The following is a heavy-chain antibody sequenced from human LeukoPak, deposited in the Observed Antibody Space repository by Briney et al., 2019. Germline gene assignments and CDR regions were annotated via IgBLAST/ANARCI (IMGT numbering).Heavy chain of an antibody. D-gene: IGHD3-10*01. J-gene: IGHJ4*02. CDR1: AFTFSSYS. Sequence: TTGGSLRLSCAASAFTFSSYSMNWVRQAPGKGLEWVSSISSSSSYIYYADSVKGRFTISRDNSKNTLYLQMNSLRAEDTAVYYCANSVDGSGSYYQIDYWGQGTLVTVSS. V-gene: IGHV3-21*01. CDR2: ISSSSSYI. CDR3: ANSVDGSGSYYQIDY.